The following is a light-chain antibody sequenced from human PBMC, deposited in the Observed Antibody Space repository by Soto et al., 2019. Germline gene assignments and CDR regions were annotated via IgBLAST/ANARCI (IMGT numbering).Light chain of an antibody. CDR3: QQYDQLPIT. CDR1: QDISKY. CDR2: DVF. J-gene: IGKJ4*01. Sequence: DIQMTQSASSLPASVGDTVTISCQASQDISKYLNWFQQKPGKAPKLLIYDVFNVETGVPSRFSGRGSGTDFTLIISNLQPEDFATYYCQQYDQLPITFGGGTMVDI. V-gene: IGKV1-33*01.